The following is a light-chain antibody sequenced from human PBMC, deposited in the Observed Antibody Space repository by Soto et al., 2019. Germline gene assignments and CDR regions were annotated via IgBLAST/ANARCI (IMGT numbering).Light chain of an antibody. V-gene: IGLV2-14*01. Sequence: QSALTQPASVSGSPGQSITISCTGTSSDVGGSNHVSWYQQHPGKAPKLMIFDVSTRPSGVSNRFSGSKSGNTASLTISGLHAEDEADYYCSSYATSSTLVLFGGGTKLTVL. CDR2: DVS. CDR3: SSYATSSTLVL. CDR1: SSDVGGSNH. J-gene: IGLJ3*02.